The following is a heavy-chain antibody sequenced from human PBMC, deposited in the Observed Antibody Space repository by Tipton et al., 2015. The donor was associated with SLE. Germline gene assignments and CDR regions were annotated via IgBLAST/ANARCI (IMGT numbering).Heavy chain of an antibody. D-gene: IGHD6-19*01. V-gene: IGHV3-7*01. CDR3: ARDSHDGYSSDEVDY. CDR1: GFTFSSYW. J-gene: IGHJ4*02. Sequence: SLRLSCVASGFTFSSYWMSWVRQAPGKGLEWVANIKQDGSEKYYADSVKGRFTISRDNSKNTLYLQMNSLRAEDTAVYYCARDSHDGYSSDEVDYWGQGTLVTVSS. CDR2: IKQDGSEK.